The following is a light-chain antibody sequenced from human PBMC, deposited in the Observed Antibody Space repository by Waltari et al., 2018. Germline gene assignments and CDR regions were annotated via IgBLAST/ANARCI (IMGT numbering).Light chain of an antibody. V-gene: IGKV3-11*01. CDR2: DAS. CDR1: QSVSSY. Sequence: EIVLTQSPATLSLSPGERATLSCRASQSVSSYLAWYQQKPGQAPRLLIYDASNRATGIPARFSGSGSVTDFTLTISSLEPEDFAVYYCQQRSNWPQWTFGQGTKVEIK. J-gene: IGKJ1*01. CDR3: QQRSNWPQWT.